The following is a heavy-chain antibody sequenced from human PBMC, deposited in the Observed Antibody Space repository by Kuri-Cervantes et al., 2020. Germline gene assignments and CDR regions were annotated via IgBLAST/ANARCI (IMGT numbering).Heavy chain of an antibody. D-gene: IGHD3-3*01. Sequence: GSLRLSCAVSGYSISSGYYWGWIRQPPGKGLEWIGSIYHSGSTYYNPSLKSRVTISRDTSKNQFSLKLSSVTAADTAVYYCARDQYYDFWSGYYRPPTKGYMDVWGKGTTVTVSS. CDR1: GYSISSGYY. J-gene: IGHJ6*03. CDR3: ARDQYYDFWSGYYRPPTKGYMDV. CDR2: IYHSGST. V-gene: IGHV4-38-2*02.